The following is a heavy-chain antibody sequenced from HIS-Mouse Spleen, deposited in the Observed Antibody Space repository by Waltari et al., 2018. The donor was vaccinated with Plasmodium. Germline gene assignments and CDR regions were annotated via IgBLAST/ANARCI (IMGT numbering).Heavy chain of an antibody. D-gene: IGHD5-12*01. CDR3: ARVGRGYSGYDSVVVGY. J-gene: IGHJ4*02. CDR1: GVSISSSSYY. V-gene: IGHV4-39*07. Sequence: QLQLQESGPGLVKPSETLSLTCTVSGVSISSSSYYWGWIRHPPGKGLEWIGSIYYSGSTYYNPSLKSRVTISVDTSKNQFSLKLSSVTAADTAVYYCARVGRGYSGYDSVVVGYWGQGTLVTVSS. CDR2: IYYSGST.